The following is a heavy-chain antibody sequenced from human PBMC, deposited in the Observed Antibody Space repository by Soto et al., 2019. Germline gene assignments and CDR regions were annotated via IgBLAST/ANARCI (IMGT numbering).Heavy chain of an antibody. V-gene: IGHV3-53*04. CDR2: IYSGGST. Sequence: EVQLVESGGGLVQPGGSLRLSCAASGFTVSSNYMSWVRQAPGKGLEWVSVIYSGGSTYYADSVKDRFTISRHNSKNTLYLQMNSLRAEDTAVYYCARVAGRRPYYYYYMDVWGKGTTVTVSS. CDR1: GFTVSSNY. D-gene: IGHD2-15*01. J-gene: IGHJ6*03. CDR3: ARVAGRRPYYYYYMDV.